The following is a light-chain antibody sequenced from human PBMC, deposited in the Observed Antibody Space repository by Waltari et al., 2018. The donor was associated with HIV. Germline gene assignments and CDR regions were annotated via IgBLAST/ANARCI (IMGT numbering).Light chain of an antibody. CDR2: EDN. CDR3: SSYTGKVI. CDR1: NRDVGTYNF. J-gene: IGLJ2*01. V-gene: IGLV2-8*01. Sequence: QSALTQPPSASGSPGQSVTISCTGTNRDVGTYNFVSWYQQTPGKAPKPMGYEDNRRPSGVPGRFSGSKSDNTASLTVSGLQAEDEADYYCSSYTGKVIFGGGTKLTVL.